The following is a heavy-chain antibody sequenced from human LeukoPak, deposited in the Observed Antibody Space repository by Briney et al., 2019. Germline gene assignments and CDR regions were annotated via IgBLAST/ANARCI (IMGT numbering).Heavy chain of an antibody. D-gene: IGHD6-25*01. Sequence: TATPSLTCTISGGSANSGSYYRSWIRQPPRKGLEWIGYIYYSGSTNYNPSLKSRVTISVDTSKNQFSLKLSSVTAADTAVYYCARSARSAFDIWGQGTMVTASP. V-gene: IGHV4-61*01. J-gene: IGHJ3*02. CDR3: ARSARSAFDI. CDR2: IYYSGST. CDR1: GGSANSGSYY.